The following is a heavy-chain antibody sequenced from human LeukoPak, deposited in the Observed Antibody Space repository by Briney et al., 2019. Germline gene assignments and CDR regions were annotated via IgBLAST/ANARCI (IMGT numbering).Heavy chain of an antibody. Sequence: SETLSLTCTVSGGSISSSSYNWGWIRQPPGKGLEWIGFIYYSGSTNYNPSLKSRVTISLDTSKKQFSLKLRSVTAADTAVYYCARVSGYDWESFYDYWGQGTLVTVSS. V-gene: IGHV4-61*05. J-gene: IGHJ4*02. CDR1: GGSISSSSYN. CDR2: IYYSGST. D-gene: IGHD5-12*01. CDR3: ARVSGYDWESFYDY.